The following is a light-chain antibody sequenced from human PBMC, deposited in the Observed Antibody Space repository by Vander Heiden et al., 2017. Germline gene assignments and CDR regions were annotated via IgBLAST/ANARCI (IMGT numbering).Light chain of an antibody. V-gene: IGKV2-28*01. Sequence: DIVMPQSPLSLPVTPGASASISCRSSQSLLHSDTYTYLDWYLQKPGQSPQLLIYLVSSRASGVPDRFSASGSDTDFTLKISRVEADDVGVYYCMQGLQTPYTFGQGTKLEIK. J-gene: IGKJ2*01. CDR3: MQGLQTPYT. CDR2: LVS. CDR1: QSLLHSDTYTY.